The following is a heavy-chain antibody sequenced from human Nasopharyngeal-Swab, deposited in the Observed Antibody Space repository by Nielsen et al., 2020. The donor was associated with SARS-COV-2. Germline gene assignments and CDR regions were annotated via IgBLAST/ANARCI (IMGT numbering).Heavy chain of an antibody. V-gene: IGHV3-21*01. D-gene: IGHD6-13*01. J-gene: IGHJ4*02. CDR2: ISSSSSYI. Sequence: VRQAPGKGLEWVSSISSSSSYIYYADSVKGRFTISRDNAKNSLYLQMNCLRAEDTAAYYCARDLEGIFDHWGQGALVTVSS. CDR3: ARDLEGIFDH.